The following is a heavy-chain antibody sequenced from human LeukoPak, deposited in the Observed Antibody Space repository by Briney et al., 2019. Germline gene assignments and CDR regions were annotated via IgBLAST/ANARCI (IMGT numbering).Heavy chain of an antibody. V-gene: IGHV3-33*01. Sequence: LPGGSLRLSCAASGFTFSSYGMHWVRQAPGKGLEWVAVIWYDGSNKYYADSVKGRFTISRDNAKNSLYLQMNSLRAEDTAVYYCARESVDCSSTSCIDAFDIWGQGTMVTVSS. D-gene: IGHD2-2*01. CDR3: ARESVDCSSTSCIDAFDI. J-gene: IGHJ3*02. CDR2: IWYDGSNK. CDR1: GFTFSSYG.